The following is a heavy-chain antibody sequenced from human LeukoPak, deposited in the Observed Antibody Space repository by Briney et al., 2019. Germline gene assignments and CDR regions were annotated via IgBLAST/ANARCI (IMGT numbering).Heavy chain of an antibody. V-gene: IGHV4-59*01. Sequence: PSETLSLTCTVSGGSISSYYWSWIRQPPGKGLEWIGYIYYSGSTNYNPSLKSRVTISVDTSKNQFSLKLSSVTAADTAVYYCARSIAARPRDPYYYGMGVWGQGTTVTVSS. D-gene: IGHD6-6*01. CDR3: ARSIAARPRDPYYYGMGV. CDR2: IYYSGST. CDR1: GGSISSYY. J-gene: IGHJ6*02.